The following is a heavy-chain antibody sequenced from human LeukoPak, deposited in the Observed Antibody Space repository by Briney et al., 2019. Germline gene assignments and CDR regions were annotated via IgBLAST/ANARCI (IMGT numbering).Heavy chain of an antibody. Sequence: PSETLSLTCTVSGGSISSYYWSWIRQPPGKGLGWIGYIYYSGSTNYNPSLKSRVTISVDTSKNQFSLKLSSVTAADTAVYYCARDISPVYWGQGTLVTVSS. CDR1: GGSISSYY. J-gene: IGHJ4*02. D-gene: IGHD1-14*01. V-gene: IGHV4-59*01. CDR2: IYYSGST. CDR3: ARDISPVY.